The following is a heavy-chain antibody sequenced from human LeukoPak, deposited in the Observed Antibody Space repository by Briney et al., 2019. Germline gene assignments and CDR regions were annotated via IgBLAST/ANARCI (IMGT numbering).Heavy chain of an antibody. D-gene: IGHD6-19*01. CDR2: IYYTGST. J-gene: IGHJ4*02. CDR1: GGSISSYF. CDR3: ARELSRENSGWYY. Sequence: SEALSLTCTVSGGSISSYFWSWIRQPPGGGLEWIGYIYYTGSTNYSPPLKSRVTISVDTSKNQFALELRSVTAADTAVYYCARELSRENSGWYYWGQGTLVTVSS. V-gene: IGHV4-59*01.